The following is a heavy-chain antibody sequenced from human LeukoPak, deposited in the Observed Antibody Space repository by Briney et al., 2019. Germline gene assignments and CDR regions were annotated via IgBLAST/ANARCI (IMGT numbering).Heavy chain of an antibody. CDR2: IRYDAINK. Sequence: GGSLRLSCAVSGFSFNTYGMHWVRQAPGKGLEWVAFIRYDAINKYYADSVKGRFTISRDNPKNTVYLQMNSLRTEDTAVYYCAELGITMIGGVWGKGTTVTISS. CDR1: GFSFNTYG. V-gene: IGHV3-30*02. D-gene: IGHD3-10*02. CDR3: AELGITMIGGV. J-gene: IGHJ6*04.